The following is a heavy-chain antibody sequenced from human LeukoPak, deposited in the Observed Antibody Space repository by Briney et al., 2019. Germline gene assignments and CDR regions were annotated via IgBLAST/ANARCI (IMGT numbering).Heavy chain of an antibody. V-gene: IGHV3-53*01. D-gene: IGHD3-3*01. CDR3: ARSRSITIFGVVRGDRYYFDY. J-gene: IGHJ4*02. Sequence: PGGSLRLSCAASGLTVSSNYMSWVRQAPGKGLECVSVIYSGDNTYYADSVKGRFTISRDNSKNTLYLQMNSLRAEDTAVYYCARSRSITIFGVVRGDRYYFDYWGQGTLVTVSS. CDR1: GLTVSSNY. CDR2: IYSGDNT.